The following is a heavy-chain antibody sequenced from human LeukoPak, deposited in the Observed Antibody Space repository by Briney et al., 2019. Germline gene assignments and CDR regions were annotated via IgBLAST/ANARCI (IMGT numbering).Heavy chain of an antibody. CDR2: IYHSGTT. CDR1: GYSISSGYY. Sequence: SETLSLTCTVSGYSISSGYYWSWIRQPPGKGLEWIASIYHSGTTYYNPSLKSRVTISVDTSKNQFSLKLNSVTAADKALYYCAREPGGNHKWGQGTLVTVSS. V-gene: IGHV4-38-2*02. J-gene: IGHJ4*02. D-gene: IGHD1-14*01. CDR3: AREPGGNHK.